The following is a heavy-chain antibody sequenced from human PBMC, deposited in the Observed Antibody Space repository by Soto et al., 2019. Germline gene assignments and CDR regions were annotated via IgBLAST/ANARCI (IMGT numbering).Heavy chain of an antibody. CDR1: GFTFSDHY. CDR3: ARDGFGELLSYGMDV. J-gene: IGHJ6*02. Sequence: GGSLRLSCAASGFTFSDHYMDWVRQAPGKGLEWVGRTRNRANSYTTEYAASVKGRFTISRDDSKNSLYLQMNSLKTEDTAVYYCARDGFGELLSYGMDVWGQGTTVTVSS. CDR2: TRNRANSYTT. D-gene: IGHD3-10*01. V-gene: IGHV3-72*01.